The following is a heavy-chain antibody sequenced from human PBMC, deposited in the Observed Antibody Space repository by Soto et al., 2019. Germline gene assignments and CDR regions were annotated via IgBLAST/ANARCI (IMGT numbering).Heavy chain of an antibody. CDR1: GFTFSSYT. CDR2: ISYDGSNR. CDR3: AGDGYYHYGMDV. Sequence: QVQLVESGGGVVQPGRSLRLSCAASGFTFSSYTMHWVRQAPGKGLEWVAVISYDGSNRHYADSVKGRFTISRDNSKNKLYLQMNSLRAEDTAVYYCAGDGYYHYGMDVWGQGTTVTVSS. D-gene: IGHD3-22*01. J-gene: IGHJ6*02. V-gene: IGHV3-30-3*01.